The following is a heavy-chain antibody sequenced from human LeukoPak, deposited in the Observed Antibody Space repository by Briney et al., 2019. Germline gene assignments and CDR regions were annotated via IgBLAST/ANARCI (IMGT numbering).Heavy chain of an antibody. CDR2: ISGSGGST. D-gene: IGHD3-22*01. V-gene: IGHV3-23*01. CDR1: GGSFSGYY. J-gene: IGHJ4*02. Sequence: ETLSLTCAVYGGSFSGYYWSWVRQAPGKGLEWVSAISGSGGSTYYADSVKGRFTISRDNSKNTLYLQMNSLRAEDTAVYYCAKDRRITMIVVVPADFDYWGQGTLVTVSS. CDR3: AKDRRITMIVVVPADFDY.